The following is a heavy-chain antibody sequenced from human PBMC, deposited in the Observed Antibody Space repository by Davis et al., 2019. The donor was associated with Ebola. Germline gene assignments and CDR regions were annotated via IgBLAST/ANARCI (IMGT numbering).Heavy chain of an antibody. CDR1: GYIFSSHY. D-gene: IGHD1-26*01. J-gene: IGHJ6*02. CDR3: ARGRPTHSGSYSTYYYYYGMDV. Sequence: ASVKVSCKTSGYIFSSHYIHWVRQAPGQGLEWMGWMNPNSGNTGYAQKFQGRVTMTRNTSISTAYMELSSLRSEDTAVYYCARGRPTHSGSYSTYYYYYGMDVWGQGTTVTVSS. CDR2: MNPNSGNT. V-gene: IGHV1-8*01.